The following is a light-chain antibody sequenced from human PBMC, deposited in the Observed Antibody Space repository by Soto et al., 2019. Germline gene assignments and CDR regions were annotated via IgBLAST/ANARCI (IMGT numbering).Light chain of an antibody. J-gene: IGKJ3*01. Sequence: EIVLTQSPGTLSLSPWERATLSCRASQSMSSNYLAWYQQRPGQAPRLLIYAASNRATGIPDRFSGSGSGTDFTLTISRLEPEDFAVYYCQQYGSSPFTFGPGTKVDIK. V-gene: IGKV3-20*01. CDR2: AAS. CDR3: QQYGSSPFT. CDR1: QSMSSNY.